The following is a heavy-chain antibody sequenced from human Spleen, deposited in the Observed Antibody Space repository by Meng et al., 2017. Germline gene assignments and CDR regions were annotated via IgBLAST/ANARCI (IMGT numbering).Heavy chain of an antibody. CDR3: ARNGAFCLEY. J-gene: IGHJ4*02. CDR1: GYFLRRGQW. D-gene: IGHD3-3*02. Sequence: GAGPGLAAALAALSLSSAAAGYFLRRGQWWSWVRQAHGKGLHWIGEIEHRDGPNYNPSLQSRITISVDTSKNQITLELTSVTAADTAVYYWARNGAFCLEYWGQGTLVTVSS. V-gene: IGHV4-4*02. CDR2: IEHRDGP.